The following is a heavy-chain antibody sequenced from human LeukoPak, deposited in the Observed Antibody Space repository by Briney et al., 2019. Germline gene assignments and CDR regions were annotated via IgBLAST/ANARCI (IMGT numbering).Heavy chain of an antibody. J-gene: IGHJ4*02. D-gene: IGHD3-16*02. CDR1: GFTFSSYD. V-gene: IGHV3-13*01. Sequence: GGSLRLSCEASGFTFSSYDMYWVRQPSGKGLEWVSSIGAAGDTYYPDSVKGRFTISRENGRNSLYLQMNSLRVGDTAVYFCVRGIIGTSYDYIWGRYRPYYFDYWGQGIQATVSS. CDR2: IGAAGDT. CDR3: VRGIIGTSYDYIWGRYRPYYFDY.